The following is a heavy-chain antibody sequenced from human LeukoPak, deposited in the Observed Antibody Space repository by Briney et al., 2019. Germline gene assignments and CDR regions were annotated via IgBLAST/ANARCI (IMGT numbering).Heavy chain of an antibody. V-gene: IGHV4-30-4*08. CDR1: GGSIGSGDYY. Sequence: PSETLSLTCTVSGGSIGSGDYYWSWIRQPPGKGLEWIGYIYHSGTTHYNPSLKSRVTISGDTSKNQFSLKLNSVTAADTAVYYCARRDFWSGYYNYWGQGTLVTVSS. CDR2: IYHSGTT. J-gene: IGHJ4*02. D-gene: IGHD3-3*01. CDR3: ARRDFWSGYYNY.